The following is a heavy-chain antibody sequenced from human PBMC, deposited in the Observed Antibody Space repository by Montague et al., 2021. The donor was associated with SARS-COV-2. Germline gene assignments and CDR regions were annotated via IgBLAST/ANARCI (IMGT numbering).Heavy chain of an antibody. CDR3: ARGGRRDIVLVVYDKWYGLAL. J-gene: IGHJ6*04. V-gene: IGHV4-61*08. Sequence: SETLSLTCTVSGGSVSSGDYYWSWIRQHTGKGLEWIVYIYYSGSTYYNPSRKSRVTVSVDTSKNQFSLKLSSVTAADTAVYYCARGGRRDIVLVVYDKWYGLALWCKGTTVTVSS. CDR2: IYYSGST. D-gene: IGHD2-8*02. CDR1: GGSVSSGDYY.